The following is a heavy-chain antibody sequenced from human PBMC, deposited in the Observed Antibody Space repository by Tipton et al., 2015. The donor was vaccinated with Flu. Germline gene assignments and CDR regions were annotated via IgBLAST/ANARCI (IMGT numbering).Heavy chain of an antibody. Sequence: TLSLTCIVSGGSISSYYWSWIRQPPGKGLEWIGYIYYSGSTNYNPSLKSRVTISVDTSKNQFSLKLSSVTAADTAVYYCARDGVYGPVDYWGQGTLVTVSS. J-gene: IGHJ4*02. D-gene: IGHD3-10*01. CDR1: GGSISSYY. CDR2: IYYSGST. V-gene: IGHV4-59*12. CDR3: ARDGVYGPVDY.